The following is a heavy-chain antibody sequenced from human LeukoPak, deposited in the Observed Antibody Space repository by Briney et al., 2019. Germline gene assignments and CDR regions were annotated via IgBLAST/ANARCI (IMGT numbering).Heavy chain of an antibody. Sequence: GGSLRLSCAASGFTFSNYYMNWVRQAPGKGLEWVSSISSGSSYIYYADSLKGRFTISRDNAKNSLYLQMNSLRAEDTAVYYCATGVRGYNSALDYWGQGTLITVSP. CDR2: ISSGSSYI. CDR1: GFTFSNYY. V-gene: IGHV3-21*01. D-gene: IGHD6-19*01. CDR3: ATGVRGYNSALDY. J-gene: IGHJ4*02.